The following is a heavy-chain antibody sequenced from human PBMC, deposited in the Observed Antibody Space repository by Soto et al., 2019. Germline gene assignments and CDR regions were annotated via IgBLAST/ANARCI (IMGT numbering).Heavy chain of an antibody. CDR2: ISYDGSNK. J-gene: IGHJ6*02. Sequence: GGSLRLSCAASGFTFSSYAMHWVRQAPGKGLEWVAVISYDGSNKYYADSVKGRFTISRDNSKNTLYLQMNSLRAEDTAVYYCARGLAGITIFGVVIISDYYYGMDVWGQGTTVTVSS. V-gene: IGHV3-30-3*01. D-gene: IGHD3-3*01. CDR3: ARGLAGITIFGVVIISDYYYGMDV. CDR1: GFTFSSYA.